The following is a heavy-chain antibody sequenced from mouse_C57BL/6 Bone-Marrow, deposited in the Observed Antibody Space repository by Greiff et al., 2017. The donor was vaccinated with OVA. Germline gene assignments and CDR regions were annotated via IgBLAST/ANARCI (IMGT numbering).Heavy chain of an antibody. CDR2: IRSKSNNYAT. Sequence: GGGLVQPKGSLKLSCSASGFSFNTYAMNWVRQAPGKGLEWVARIRSKSNNYATYYADSVKDRFTISRDDSESMLYLQMNNLKTEDTAMYYCVRGGFDYWGQGTTLTVSS. CDR3: VRGGFDY. CDR1: GFSFNTYA. J-gene: IGHJ2*01. V-gene: IGHV10-1*01.